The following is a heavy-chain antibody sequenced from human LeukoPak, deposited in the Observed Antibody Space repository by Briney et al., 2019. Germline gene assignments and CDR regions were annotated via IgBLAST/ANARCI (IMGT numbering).Heavy chain of an antibody. CDR3: ARHSRSYYGSGSYYFDY. D-gene: IGHD3-10*01. J-gene: IGHJ4*02. V-gene: IGHV4-39*01. Sequence: SETLSLTCTVSGGSISTGSYYWGWIRQPPGQGLEWIGSIYYTGSTYYNPSLKSRVTISVDTSKNQFSLKLSSVTAADTAVYYWARHSRSYYGSGSYYFDYWGQGTLVTVSS. CDR2: IYYTGST. CDR1: GGSISTGSYY.